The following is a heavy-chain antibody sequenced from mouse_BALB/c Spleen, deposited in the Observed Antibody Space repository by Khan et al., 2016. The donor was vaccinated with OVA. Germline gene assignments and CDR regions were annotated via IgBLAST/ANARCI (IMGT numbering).Heavy chain of an antibody. CDR2: IRLKSNNYAT. CDR1: GFTFSNYW. V-gene: IGHV6-6*02. J-gene: IGHJ2*01. CDR3: TRRNYHFDY. D-gene: IGHD2-1*01. Sequence: DVMLVESGGGLVQPGGSMKLSCVASGFTFSNYWMNWVRQSPEKGLEWVAEIRLKSNNYATHYAESVKGRFTISRDDSKSSVYLQMNNLRAEDTGIYYCTRRNYHFDYWGQGTTLTVSS.